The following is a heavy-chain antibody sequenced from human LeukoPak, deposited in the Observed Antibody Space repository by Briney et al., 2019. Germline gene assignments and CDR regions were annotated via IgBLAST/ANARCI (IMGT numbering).Heavy chain of an antibody. CDR1: GYTFIDHY. V-gene: IGHV1-2*06. J-gene: IGHJ4*02. CDR3: ARVGRESSTGWLDY. D-gene: IGHD6-19*01. Sequence: ASVKVSCKASGYTFIDHYFNWVRQAPGQGPEWTGRINVKSGATDYAQKFQGRVTVTRDTSISTAYMELSSLRSDDTAVYYCARVGRESSTGWLDYWGQGTLVTVSS. CDR2: INVKSGAT.